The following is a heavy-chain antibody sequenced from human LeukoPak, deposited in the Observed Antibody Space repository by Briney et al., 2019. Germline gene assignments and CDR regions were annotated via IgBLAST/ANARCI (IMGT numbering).Heavy chain of an antibody. CDR2: INPSGGST. CDR1: GYTFTSYY. V-gene: IGHV1-46*01. J-gene: IGHJ4*02. CDR3: ARDEGKKYFDY. Sequence: ASVKVSCKASGYTFTSYYMHWARHPPGQGLEWMGIINPSGGSTSYAQKFQGRVTMTRDTSTSTVYMELSSLRSEDTAVYYCARDEGKKYFDYWGQGTLVTVSS.